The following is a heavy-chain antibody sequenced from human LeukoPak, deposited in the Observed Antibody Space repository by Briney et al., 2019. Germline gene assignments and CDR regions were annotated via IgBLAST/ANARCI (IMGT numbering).Heavy chain of an antibody. D-gene: IGHD5-18*01. Sequence: ASVKVSCKASGYTFTSYDINWVRQATGQGLEWMGWMNPNSGNAGYAQKFQGRVTMTRNTSISTAYMELSSLRSEDTAVYYRARSPSRERKWIQLWSPNFDYWGQGTLVTVSS. J-gene: IGHJ4*02. V-gene: IGHV1-8*01. CDR2: MNPNSGNA. CDR1: GYTFTSYD. CDR3: ARSPSRERKWIQLWSPNFDY.